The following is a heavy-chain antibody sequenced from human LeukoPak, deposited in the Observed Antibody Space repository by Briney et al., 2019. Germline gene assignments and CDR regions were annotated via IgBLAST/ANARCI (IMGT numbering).Heavy chain of an antibody. CDR3: ARFCSGGSCYRDY. V-gene: IGHV3-23*01. CDR1: GFTFSSYA. D-gene: IGHD2-15*01. Sequence: PGVSLRLSCAASGFTFSSYAMSWVRQAPGKGLEWVSAISGSGGSTYYADSVKGRFTISRDNSKNTLYLQMNSLRAEDTAVYYCARFCSGGSCYRDYWGQGTLVTVSS. CDR2: ISGSGGST. J-gene: IGHJ4*02.